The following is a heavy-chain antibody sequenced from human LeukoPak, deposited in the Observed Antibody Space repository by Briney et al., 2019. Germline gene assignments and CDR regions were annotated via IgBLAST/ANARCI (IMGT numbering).Heavy chain of an antibody. CDR2: ISYSGST. Sequence: SETLSLTCTVSGGSIGSYYWSWIRQPPGKGLEWIGHISYSGSTNYNPSLKSRVTISVDTSKNQFSLKLGSVTAADTAVYYCARGGSGYALNWFDPWGQGTLVTVSS. CDR3: ARGGSGYALNWFDP. CDR1: GGSIGSYY. V-gene: IGHV4-59*01. J-gene: IGHJ5*02. D-gene: IGHD5-12*01.